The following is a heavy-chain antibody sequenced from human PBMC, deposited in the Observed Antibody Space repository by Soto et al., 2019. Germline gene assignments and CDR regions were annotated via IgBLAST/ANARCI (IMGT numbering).Heavy chain of an antibody. Sequence: QEQLVQSGAEVKQPGASVKVSCKASGYTFTGYYIHWVRQAPGQGHEWMGWINPKSGDTKYAQKFQGRLTVTRDTSISTAYMELSRLRADDTAVYYCARSSGGYSYNGMDVWGQGTTVTVSS. CDR3: ARSSGGYSYNGMDV. J-gene: IGHJ6*02. CDR2: INPKSGDT. D-gene: IGHD1-26*01. CDR1: GYTFTGYY. V-gene: IGHV1-2*02.